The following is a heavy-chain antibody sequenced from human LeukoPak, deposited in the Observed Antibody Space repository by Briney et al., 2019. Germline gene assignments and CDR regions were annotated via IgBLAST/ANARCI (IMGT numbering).Heavy chain of an antibody. J-gene: IGHJ6*02. D-gene: IGHD6-13*01. CDR3: ARVAAGMGGSSYYYYGMDV. CDR1: GYTFTGYY. V-gene: IGHV1-2*02. Sequence: ASVKVSCKASGYTFTGYYMHWVPQAPGQGLEWMGWINPNSGGTNYAQKSQGRVTMTRDTSISTAYMELSRLRSDDTAVYYCARVAAGMGGSSYYYYGMDVWGQGTTVTVSS. CDR2: INPNSGGT.